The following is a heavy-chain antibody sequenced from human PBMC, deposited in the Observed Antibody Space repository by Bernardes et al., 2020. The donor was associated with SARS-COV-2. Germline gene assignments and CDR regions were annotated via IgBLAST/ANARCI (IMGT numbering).Heavy chain of an antibody. CDR2: MSYDGMNT. D-gene: IGHD3-22*01. CDR3: ATYDSRGYYYGA. V-gene: IGHV3-30*04. Sequence: GGSLRLSCVASGFTFSIPAIHWVRQAPGKGLEWVAVMSYDGMNTSYADSVVGRFTIARDTPKNTLFLHMTALSAEDTAVYYCATYDSRGYYYGAWGKGTLVTDSS. CDR1: GFTFSIPA. J-gene: IGHJ5*02.